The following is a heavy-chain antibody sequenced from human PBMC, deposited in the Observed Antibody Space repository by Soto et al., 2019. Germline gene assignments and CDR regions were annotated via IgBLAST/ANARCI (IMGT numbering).Heavy chain of an antibody. CDR2: ISAYNGNT. D-gene: IGHD3-16*01. V-gene: IGHV1-18*01. CDR1: GYTFTCYG. CDR3: ARATYDYIWGSSPWNFDS. J-gene: IGHJ4*02. Sequence: ASVKVSCKASGYTFTCYGISWVRQAPGQGLEWMGWISAYNGNTNYAQKLQGRVTMTTDTSTSTAYMELRSLRSDDTAVYYCARATYDYIWGSSPWNFDSWGQGTLVTLSS.